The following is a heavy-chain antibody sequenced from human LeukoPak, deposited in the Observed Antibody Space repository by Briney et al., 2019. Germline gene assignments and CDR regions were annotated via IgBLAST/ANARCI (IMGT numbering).Heavy chain of an antibody. V-gene: IGHV3-13*01. J-gene: IGHJ4*02. CDR1: GFTFSSYD. D-gene: IGHD3-10*01. Sequence: GGSLRLSCAASGFTFSSYDMHWVRQATGKGLEWVSAIGTAGDTYYPGSVKGRFTISRENAKNSLYLQRNSVTAGDTAVYYCARGSSYYGSGSHFDYWGQGTLVTVSS. CDR3: ARGSSYYGSGSHFDY. CDR2: IGTAGDT.